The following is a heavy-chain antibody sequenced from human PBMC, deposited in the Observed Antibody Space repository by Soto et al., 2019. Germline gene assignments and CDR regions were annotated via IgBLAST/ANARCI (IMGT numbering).Heavy chain of an antibody. J-gene: IGHJ4*02. CDR2: ITTNGGTT. V-gene: IGHV3-23*01. Sequence: GGSLRLSCAASGFGFRNYDMTWVRQAPGKGLEWVSSITTNGGTTYYADSVKGRFTISRDNSKNTLYLQMNSLRAEDTAVYYCARDRGTVPYYFEYWGQGTLVTVSS. D-gene: IGHD4-17*01. CDR1: GFGFRNYD. CDR3: ARDRGTVPYYFEY.